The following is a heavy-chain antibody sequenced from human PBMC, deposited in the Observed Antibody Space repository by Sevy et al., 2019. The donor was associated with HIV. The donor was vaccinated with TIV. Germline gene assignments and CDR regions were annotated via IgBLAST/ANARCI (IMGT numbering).Heavy chain of an antibody. Sequence: SETLSLTCTVSGGSISSGNYLWSWIRQTPGKGLEWIGTVHYSDRTYYNPSLKSRVTISEDTSKNQFSLNLNSVTAADTAVYFCARNFDYWGQGTLVTVSS. CDR3: ARNFDY. CDR2: VHYSDRT. J-gene: IGHJ4*02. V-gene: IGHV4-39*01. CDR1: GGSISSGNYL.